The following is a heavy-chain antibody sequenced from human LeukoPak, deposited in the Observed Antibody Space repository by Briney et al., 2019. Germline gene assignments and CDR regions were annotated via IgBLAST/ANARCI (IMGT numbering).Heavy chain of an antibody. D-gene: IGHD3-3*01. CDR2: IYTSGST. CDR3: AVGYDFWSGPYYFDY. Sequence: SETLSLTCTVSGGSISSSSYYWSWIRQPAGKGLEWIGRIYTSGSTNYNPSLKSRVTISVDTSKNQFSLKLSSVTAADTAVYYCAVGYDFWSGPYYFDYWGQGTLVTVSS. V-gene: IGHV4-61*02. J-gene: IGHJ4*02. CDR1: GGSISSSSYY.